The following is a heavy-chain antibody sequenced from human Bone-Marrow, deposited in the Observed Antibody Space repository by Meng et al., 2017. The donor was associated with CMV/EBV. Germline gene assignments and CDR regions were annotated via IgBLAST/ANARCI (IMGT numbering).Heavy chain of an antibody. CDR2: IYSGGSST. CDR1: GCTFSSYA. CDR3: AKALSTFDY. V-gene: IGHV3-23*03. D-gene: IGHD6-13*01. J-gene: IGHJ4*02. Sequence: LRRSCAASGCTFSSYAMSWVRQAPGKGLEWVSVIYSGGSSTYYADSVKGRFTISRDNSKNTLYLQMNSLRAEDTAVYYCAKALSTFDYWGQGTLVTVSS.